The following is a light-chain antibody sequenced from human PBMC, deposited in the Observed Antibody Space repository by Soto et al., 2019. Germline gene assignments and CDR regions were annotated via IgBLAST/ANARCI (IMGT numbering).Light chain of an antibody. CDR1: QGISSY. Sequence: DIQLTQSPSFLSASVGDRVTITCRASQGISSYLAWYQQKPGKAPKLLIYAASTLQSGVPSRFSGSGSGTEFTLTISTLQPSDFATYYCQQYNSYPWTFGQGTKV. J-gene: IGKJ1*01. CDR3: QQYNSYPWT. V-gene: IGKV1-9*01. CDR2: AAS.